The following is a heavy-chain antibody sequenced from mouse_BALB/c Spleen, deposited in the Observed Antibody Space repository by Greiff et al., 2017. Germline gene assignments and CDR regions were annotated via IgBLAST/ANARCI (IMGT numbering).Heavy chain of an antibody. D-gene: IGHD2-1*01. CDR3: NAWGGNYFPFDY. J-gene: IGHJ2*01. CDR2: IDPENGDT. Sequence: VQLQQPGAELVKPGASVKLSCTASGFNIKDYYMHWVKQRPEQGLEWIGWIDPENGDTEYAPKFQGKATMTADTSSNTAYLQLSSLTSEDTAVYYCNAWGGNYFPFDYGGQGTTLTVSS. CDR1: GFNIKDYY. V-gene: IGHV14-4*02.